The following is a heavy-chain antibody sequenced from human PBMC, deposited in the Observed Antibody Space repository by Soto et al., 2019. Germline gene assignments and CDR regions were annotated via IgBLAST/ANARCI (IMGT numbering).Heavy chain of an antibody. CDR3: AKDIAYLAVRRPQNFDF. V-gene: IGHV3-23*01. Sequence: LSRAACGETVRISAVTWSLQAQGKGLEWVSAISGSGGSTYYADSVKGRFTISRDNSKNTLYLQMNSLRAEDTAVYYIAKDIAYLAVRRPQNFDFWGQGSLVTGFS. CDR1: GETVRISA. D-gene: IGHD3-3*02. CDR2: ISGSGGST. J-gene: IGHJ4*02.